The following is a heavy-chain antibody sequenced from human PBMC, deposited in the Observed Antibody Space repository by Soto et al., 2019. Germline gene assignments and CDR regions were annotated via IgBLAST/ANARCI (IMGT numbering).Heavy chain of an antibody. CDR1: GNSISGTSSF. J-gene: IGHJ4*02. CDR2: VYYTGST. D-gene: IGHD4-4*01. CDR3: TRRVRSTGLLDY. V-gene: IGHV4-39*01. Sequence: QLQLRESGPGLVKPSETLSLTCTVSGNSISGTSSFWAWIRQPPGQNLEWIGSVYYTGSTYYNSSLKRRVSISIDTSKNQFSLSLNSVTAADTAVYYCTRRVRSTGLLDYWGQGALVTVSS.